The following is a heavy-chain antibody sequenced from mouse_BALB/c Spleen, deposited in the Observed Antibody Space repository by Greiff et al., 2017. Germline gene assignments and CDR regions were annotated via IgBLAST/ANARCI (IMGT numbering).Heavy chain of an antibody. CDR1: GYSITSDYA. Sequence: VQLQQSGPGLVKPSQSLSLTCTVTGYSITSDYAWNWIRQFPGNKLEWMGYISYSGSTSYNPSLKSRISITRDTSKNQFFLQLNSVTTEDTATYYCARESTMITTGYWGQGTLVTVSA. CDR2: ISYSGST. J-gene: IGHJ3*01. V-gene: IGHV3-2*02. D-gene: IGHD2-4*01. CDR3: ARESTMITTGY.